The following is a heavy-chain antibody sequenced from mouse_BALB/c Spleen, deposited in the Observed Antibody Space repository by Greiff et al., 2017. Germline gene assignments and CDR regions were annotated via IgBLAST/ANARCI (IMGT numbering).Heavy chain of an antibody. V-gene: IGHV5-17*02. J-gene: IGHJ3*01. CDR2: ISSGSSTI. Sequence: EVQVVESGGGLVQPGGSRKLSCAASEFTFSRFGMHWVRQAPEKGLEWVAYISSGSSTIYYADTVKGRFTISRDNPKNTLFLQMTSLRSEDTAMYYCARGLITTEAWFAYWGQGTLVTVSA. CDR3: ARGLITTEAWFAY. CDR1: EFTFSRFG. D-gene: IGHD1-1*01.